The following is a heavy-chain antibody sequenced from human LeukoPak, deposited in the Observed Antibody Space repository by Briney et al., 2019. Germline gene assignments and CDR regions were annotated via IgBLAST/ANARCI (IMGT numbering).Heavy chain of an antibody. CDR2: ISYDGINK. Sequence: EGSLRLSCAASGVTFKNYVTHWVRQTPGKGLEWMAVISYDGINKYYADSVKGRFTISRDNSKNMLYLQMSSLSPEDTAVYYCARSGMGAYRFYFDYGGEGTLVIVST. CDR1: GVTFKNYV. V-gene: IGHV3-30*04. CDR3: ARSGMGAYRFYFDY. D-gene: IGHD1-26*01. J-gene: IGHJ4*02.